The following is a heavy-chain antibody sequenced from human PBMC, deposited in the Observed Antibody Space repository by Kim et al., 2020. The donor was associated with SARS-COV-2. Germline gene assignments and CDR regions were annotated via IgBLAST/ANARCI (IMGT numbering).Heavy chain of an antibody. CDR2: ISGGGGNT. V-gene: IGHV3-23*01. CDR1: GFTFSSYA. Sequence: GGSLRLSCAASGFTFSSYAMSWVRQAPGKGLEWVSEISGGGGNTYYADSVKGRFTISRDNSKNTLNLQMHSLRAEDTSIYYCAKDKGLGGGSCYSCWGQGTLVTVSS. CDR3: AKDKGLGGGSCYSC. D-gene: IGHD2-15*01. J-gene: IGHJ4*02.